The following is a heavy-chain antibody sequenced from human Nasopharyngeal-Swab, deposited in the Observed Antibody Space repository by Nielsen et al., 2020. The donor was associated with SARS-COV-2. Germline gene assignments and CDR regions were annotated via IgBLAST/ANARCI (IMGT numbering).Heavy chain of an antibody. CDR1: GGSISSSSYY. D-gene: IGHD2-15*01. V-gene: IGHV4-39*01. CDR2: IYYSGST. J-gene: IGHJ4*02. Sequence: SETLSLTCTVSGGSISSSSYYWGWIRQPPGKGLEWIGSIYYSGSTYYIPSLKSRVTISVDTSKNQFSLKLSSVTAADTAVYYCARHLRDGVVVAAPYYFDYWGQGTLVTVSS. CDR3: ARHLRDGVVVAAPYYFDY.